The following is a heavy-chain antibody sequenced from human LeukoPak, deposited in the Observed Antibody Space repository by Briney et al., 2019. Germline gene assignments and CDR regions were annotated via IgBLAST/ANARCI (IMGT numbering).Heavy chain of an antibody. J-gene: IGHJ3*02. CDR1: GGSITSYY. Sequence: KASETLSLTCTVSGGSITSYYWSWIRQPAGKGLEWIGHIYTGGSSNYNPSLKSRVTMSVDRSKNQFSLKLSSVTAADTAVYYCASAEYYGNRGGDVFDMWGQGTMVTVSS. CDR3: ASAEYYGNRGGDVFDM. V-gene: IGHV4-4*07. CDR2: IYTGGSS. D-gene: IGHD3-10*01.